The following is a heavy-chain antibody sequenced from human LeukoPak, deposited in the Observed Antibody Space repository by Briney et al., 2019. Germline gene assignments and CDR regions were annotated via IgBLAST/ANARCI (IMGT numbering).Heavy chain of an antibody. Sequence: SETLSLTRTVSGGSISGHYWSWIRQPPGKGLEWTGYIYYSGSTNYNPSLKSRVTISVDTSKNQFSLKLSSVTAADTAVYYCARLSGSPSKFDYWGQGTLVTVFS. V-gene: IGHV4-59*08. CDR1: GGSISGHY. CDR2: IYYSGST. J-gene: IGHJ4*02. D-gene: IGHD1-26*01. CDR3: ARLSGSPSKFDY.